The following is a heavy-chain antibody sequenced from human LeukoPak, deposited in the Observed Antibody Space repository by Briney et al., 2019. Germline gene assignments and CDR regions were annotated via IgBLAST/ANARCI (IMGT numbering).Heavy chain of an antibody. CDR1: GYTFTSYD. D-gene: IGHD3-22*01. Sequence: ASVKVSCKASGYTFTSYDINWVRQATGQGLEWMGWMNPNSGNTGYAQKFQGRVTMTRNTSISTAYMELSSLRSEDTAVYYCARVSAGSGYYEADYWGQGTLVTVPS. J-gene: IGHJ4*02. CDR3: ARVSAGSGYYEADY. CDR2: MNPNSGNT. V-gene: IGHV1-8*01.